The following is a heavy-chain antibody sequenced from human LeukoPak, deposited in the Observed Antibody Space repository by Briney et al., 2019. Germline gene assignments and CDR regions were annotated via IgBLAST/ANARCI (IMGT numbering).Heavy chain of an antibody. V-gene: IGHV4-59*01. CDR2: IYYSGST. CDR1: GGSISSYD. D-gene: IGHD6-19*01. Sequence: SETLSLTCTVSGGSISSYDWRWIRQPPGKGLEWIGYIYYSGSTNYNPSLNSRVTIFVDPSQTQYSLMLSSVTAADTAVYYCARDLLSTAGYFDYWGQGTLVTVSS. CDR3: ARDLLSTAGYFDY. J-gene: IGHJ4*02.